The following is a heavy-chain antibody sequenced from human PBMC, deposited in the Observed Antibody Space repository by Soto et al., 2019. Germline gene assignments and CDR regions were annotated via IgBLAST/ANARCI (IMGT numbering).Heavy chain of an antibody. Sequence: PGGSLRLSCAASGFTFSSYAMSWVRQAPGKGLEWVSAISGSGGSTYYADSVKGRFTISRDNSKNTLYLQMNSLRAEDTAVYYCAKEAKIVVVPAAIRIRGYYYYYYMDVWGKGTTVTVSS. CDR3: AKEAKIVVVPAAIRIRGYYYYYYMDV. V-gene: IGHV3-23*01. CDR1: GFTFSSYA. D-gene: IGHD2-2*01. CDR2: ISGSGGST. J-gene: IGHJ6*03.